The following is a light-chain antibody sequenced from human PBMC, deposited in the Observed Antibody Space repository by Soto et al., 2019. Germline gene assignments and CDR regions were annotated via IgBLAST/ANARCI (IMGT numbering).Light chain of an antibody. CDR2: DAS. V-gene: IGKV1-5*01. Sequence: DIQMTQSPATLSASVGDRVIITCRASQSISSWLAWYQQKPGKAPKLLIYDASSLESGVPSRFSGSGSGTEFTLTISSLQPDDSATYYCQQYDSYSWTFGQGTKVDIK. J-gene: IGKJ1*01. CDR1: QSISSW. CDR3: QQYDSYSWT.